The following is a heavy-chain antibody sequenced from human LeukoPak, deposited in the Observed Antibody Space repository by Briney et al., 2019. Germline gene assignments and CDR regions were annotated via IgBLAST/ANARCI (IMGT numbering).Heavy chain of an antibody. J-gene: IGHJ4*02. CDR2: IYYSGST. CDR1: GGSISSGSYY. Sequence: SETLSLTCTVSGGSISSGSYYWGWIRQPPGKGLEWIGSIYYSGSTYYNPSLKSRVTISVDTSKNQFSLKLSSVTAADTAVYYCARILYDYVWGSYRPYYFDYWGQGTLVTVSS. CDR3: ARILYDYVWGSYRPYYFDY. D-gene: IGHD3-16*02. V-gene: IGHV4-39*01.